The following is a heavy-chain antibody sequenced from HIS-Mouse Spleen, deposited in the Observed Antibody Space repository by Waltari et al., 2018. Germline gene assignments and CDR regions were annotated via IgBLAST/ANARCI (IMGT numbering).Heavy chain of an antibody. D-gene: IGHD6-13*01. CDR1: GGSISSSSYY. J-gene: IGHJ2*01. Sequence: QLQLQESAPGLVKPSETLSPTCTVPGGSISSSSYYWGWIRQPLGKGLEWIGSIYYSGSSYYNPSLKSRVTISVDTSKNQFSLKLSSVTAADTAVYYCAREIPYSSSWYDWYFDLWGRGTLVTVSS. V-gene: IGHV4-39*07. CDR2: IYYSGSS. CDR3: AREIPYSSSWYDWYFDL.